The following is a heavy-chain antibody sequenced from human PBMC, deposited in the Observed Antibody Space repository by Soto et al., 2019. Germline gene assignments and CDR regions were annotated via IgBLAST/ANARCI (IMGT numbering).Heavy chain of an antibody. CDR1: GGTFSSYT. D-gene: IGHD2-15*01. CDR2: IIPILGIA. Sequence: QVQLVQSGAEVKKPGSSVKVSCKASGGTFSSYTISWVRQAPGQGLEWMGRIIPILGIANYAQKFQGRVTITADKTTTPAYMELSSFRSEDTAVYYCARDADSDSVAPTGCSCCPDYGGQGTLVTVSS. V-gene: IGHV1-69*08. CDR3: ARDADSDSVAPTGCSCCPDY. J-gene: IGHJ4*02.